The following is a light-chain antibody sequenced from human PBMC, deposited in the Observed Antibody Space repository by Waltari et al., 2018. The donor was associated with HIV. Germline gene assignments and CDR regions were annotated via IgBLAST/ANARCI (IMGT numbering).Light chain of an antibody. Sequence: QSALTQPASVSGSPGQSITISCTGTNSDVGRYHYFSWYQQHPGKAPRLIIFEVTTRPPGISTLFSGSKSGNSASLTISGLQSEDEADYYGDSYTPQSFHVFGSGTRVTVL. CDR1: NSDVGRYHY. J-gene: IGLJ1*01. CDR2: EVT. V-gene: IGLV2-14*01. CDR3: DSYTPQSFHV.